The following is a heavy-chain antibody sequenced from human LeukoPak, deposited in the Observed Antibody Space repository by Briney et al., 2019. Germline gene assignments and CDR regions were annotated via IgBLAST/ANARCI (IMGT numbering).Heavy chain of an antibody. J-gene: IGHJ4*02. V-gene: IGHV1-2*06. CDR2: INPNSGGT. CDR1: GYTFTGYY. D-gene: IGHD1-26*01. Sequence: AXVKVSCKASGYTFTGYYMHWVRQAPGQGLEWMGRINPNSGGTNYAQKFQGRVTMTRDKAISTAYMELSRLRSDDTAVYYCARDRPIVGATTEDYWGQGTLVTVSS. CDR3: ARDRPIVGATTEDY.